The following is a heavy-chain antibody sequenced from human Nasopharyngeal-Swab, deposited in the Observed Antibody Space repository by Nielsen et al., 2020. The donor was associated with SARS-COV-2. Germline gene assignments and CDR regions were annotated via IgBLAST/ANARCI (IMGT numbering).Heavy chain of an antibody. CDR3: ARVSRYYDILTGYYAEDGMDV. J-gene: IGHJ6*02. CDR2: LKQDGSEK. Sequence: WIRQPPGKGLEWVANLKQDGSEKYYVDSVKGRFTISRDNAKNSLYLQMNSLRAEDTAVYYCARVSRYYDILTGYYAEDGMDVWGQGTTVTVSS. V-gene: IGHV3-7*01. D-gene: IGHD3-9*01.